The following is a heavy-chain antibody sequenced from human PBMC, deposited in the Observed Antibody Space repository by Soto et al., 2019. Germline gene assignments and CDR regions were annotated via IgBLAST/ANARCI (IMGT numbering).Heavy chain of an antibody. V-gene: IGHV1-69*12. CDR1: GGTFSSYA. CDR3: AREGAAAGSYYYYGMDV. D-gene: IGHD6-13*01. Sequence: QVQLVQSGAEVKKPGSSVKVSCKASGGTFSSYAISWVRQAPGQGLEWMGGIIPIFGTANYAQKFQGRVTITADESTSTAYMELISLRSEDTAVYYCAREGAAAGSYYYYGMDVWGQGTTVTVSS. J-gene: IGHJ6*02. CDR2: IIPIFGTA.